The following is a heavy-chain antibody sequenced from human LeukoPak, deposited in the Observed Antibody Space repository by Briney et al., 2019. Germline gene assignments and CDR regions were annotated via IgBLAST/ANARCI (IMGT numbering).Heavy chain of an antibody. Sequence: PGGSLRLSCAASGFTVSSNYMSWVRQAPGKGLEWVSVIYSGGSTYYADSVKGRFTISRDNSKNTLYLQMNSLRAEDTAVYYCARDPNWLLIARPLDYYMDVWGKGTTVTVSS. CDR1: GFTVSSNY. CDR3: ARDPNWLLIARPLDYYMDV. V-gene: IGHV3-53*01. J-gene: IGHJ6*03. CDR2: IYSGGST. D-gene: IGHD3-9*01.